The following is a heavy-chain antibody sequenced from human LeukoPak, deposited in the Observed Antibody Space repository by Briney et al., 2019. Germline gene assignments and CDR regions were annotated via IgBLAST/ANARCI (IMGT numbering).Heavy chain of an antibody. D-gene: IGHD6-6*01. CDR3: ARGGIAARPDY. V-gene: IGHV3-33*01. J-gene: IGHJ4*02. CDR1: GFTFTNYA. CDR2: IWYDGSNK. Sequence: PGGSLRLSCAASGFTFTNYAMHWVRQAPGKGLEWVAIIWYDGSNKYYADSVKGRFTISRDNSKNTLYLQINSLRAEDTAVYYCARGGIAARPDYWGQGALVTVSP.